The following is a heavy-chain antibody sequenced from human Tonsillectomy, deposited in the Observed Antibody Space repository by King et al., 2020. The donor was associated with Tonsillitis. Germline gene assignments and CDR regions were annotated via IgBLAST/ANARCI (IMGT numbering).Heavy chain of an antibody. CDR3: ARNPAWGALDF. CDR2: IKHDGSDT. Sequence: VQLVESGGGLVQPGGSLRLSCAASDLTFSTYWMSWIRQAPGKGLEWVANIKHDGSDTTYVDTVKGRFTVSRDNAKNSLYLEMNRLRAEDTALYYCARNPAWGALDFWGQGALVTVSS. V-gene: IGHV3-7*01. J-gene: IGHJ4*02. CDR1: DLTFSTYW. D-gene: IGHD7-27*01.